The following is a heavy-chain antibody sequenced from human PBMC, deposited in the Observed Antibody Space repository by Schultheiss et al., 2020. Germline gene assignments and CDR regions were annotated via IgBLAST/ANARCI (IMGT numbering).Heavy chain of an antibody. Sequence: SETLSLTCSVSGGSISTYYWSWIRQPPGKGLEWIGHVYYSGSTSYNPSLKSRVTISVDTSKNQFSLKLSSVTAADTAVYYCARDGQHDRWYYFDYWGQGTLVTVSS. D-gene: IGHD6-13*01. CDR1: GGSISTYY. V-gene: IGHV4-59*01. J-gene: IGHJ4*02. CDR3: ARDGQHDRWYYFDY. CDR2: VYYSGST.